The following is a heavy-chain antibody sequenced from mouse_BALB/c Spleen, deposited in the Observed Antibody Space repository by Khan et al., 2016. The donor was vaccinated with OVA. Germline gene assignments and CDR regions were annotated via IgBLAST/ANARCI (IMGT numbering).Heavy chain of an antibody. CDR2: IYPGDSFT. CDR1: GYTFTTYY. CDR3: ARRYDYDGGFAY. V-gene: IGHV1S56*01. Sequence: VQLQQPGPELVKPGASVKMSCKASGYTFTTYYIHWVKQRPGQGLEWIGWIYPGDSFTTYNEKFKGKTTLTADKSSSTAYMLLSSLTSEDSAIYFCARRYDYDGGFAYWGQGTLVTVSA. J-gene: IGHJ3*01. D-gene: IGHD2-4*01.